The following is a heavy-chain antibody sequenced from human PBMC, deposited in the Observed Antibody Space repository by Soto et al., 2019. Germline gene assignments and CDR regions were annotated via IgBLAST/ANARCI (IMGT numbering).Heavy chain of an antibody. D-gene: IGHD3-22*01. CDR2: IDPSDSYT. CDR1: GYSFTSYW. J-gene: IGHJ5*02. CDR3: ARTHLITRGRAYDSSVNWFDP. V-gene: IGHV5-10-1*01. Sequence: EVQLVQSGAEVKKPGESLRISCKGSGYSFTSYWISWVRQMPGKGLEWMGRIDPSDSYTNYSPSFQGHVTISADKSIRPGYPAWSSLKASDTGMYYCARTHLITRGRAYDSSVNWFDPWGQGTLVTVSS.